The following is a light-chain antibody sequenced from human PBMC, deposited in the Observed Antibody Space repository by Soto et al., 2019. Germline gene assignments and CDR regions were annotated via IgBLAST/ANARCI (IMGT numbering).Light chain of an antibody. J-gene: IGKJ5*01. V-gene: IGKV3-11*01. CDR3: QQRSNLVS. Sequence: EIVLTQSPATLCLSPGETATLSCRASQSVLTYLGWYQQKPGQAPRLLISDASTRASGIPARFSGSGSGTDFTLTISSLEPEDFAVYYCQQRSNLVSFGPGTRLEIK. CDR1: QSVLTY. CDR2: DAS.